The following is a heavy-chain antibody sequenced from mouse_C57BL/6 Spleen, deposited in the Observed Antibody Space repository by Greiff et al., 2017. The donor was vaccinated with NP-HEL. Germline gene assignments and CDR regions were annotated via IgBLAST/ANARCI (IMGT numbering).Heavy chain of an antibody. D-gene: IGHD4-1*01. CDR1: GFTFSDYG. CDR3: ARERTGRVYFDY. J-gene: IGHJ2*01. V-gene: IGHV5-17*01. CDR2: ISSGSSTI. Sequence: EVKVVESGGGLVKPGGSLKLSCAASGFTFSDYGMHWVRQAPEKGLEWVAYISSGSSTIYYADTVKGRFTISRDNAKNTLFLQMTSLRSEDTAMYYCARERTGRVYFDYWGQGTTLTVSS.